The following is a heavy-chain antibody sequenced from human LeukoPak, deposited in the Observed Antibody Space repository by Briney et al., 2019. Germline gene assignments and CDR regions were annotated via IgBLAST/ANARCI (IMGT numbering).Heavy chain of an antibody. D-gene: IGHD3-22*01. J-gene: IGHJ4*02. CDR3: AKYPTSGYSYYFDY. V-gene: IGHV3-23*01. Sequence: GGSLRPSCAASKFTFSSYAMSWVRQAPGKGLEWVSGISGSGGVTYHADSVKGRFTISRDNSKNTLYLQMSSLRAEDTAVYYCAKYPTSGYSYYFDYWGQGTLVTVSS. CDR2: ISGSGGVT. CDR1: KFTFSSYA.